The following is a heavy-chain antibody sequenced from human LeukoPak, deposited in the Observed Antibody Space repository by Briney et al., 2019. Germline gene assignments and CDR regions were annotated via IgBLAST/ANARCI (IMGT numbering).Heavy chain of an antibody. CDR3: ARGGSNYYGMDV. CDR2: IYYNGNT. CDR1: DGSINSYY. Sequence: PSETLSLTCSVSDGSINSYYWNWIRRPPGKGLEWIGYIYYNGNTNYSPSLKSRVTMSVDTSKNLFSLKVSSVTAADTAVYYCARGGSNYYGMDVWGQGTTVTVSS. V-gene: IGHV4-59*01. J-gene: IGHJ6*02. D-gene: IGHD3-16*01.